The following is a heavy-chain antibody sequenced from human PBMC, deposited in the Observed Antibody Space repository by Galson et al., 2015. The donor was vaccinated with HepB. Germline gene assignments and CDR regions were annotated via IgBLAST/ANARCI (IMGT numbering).Heavy chain of an antibody. V-gene: IGHV3-30-3*01. CDR2: ISYDGGNK. J-gene: IGHJ4*02. CDR1: GFTFSSYA. Sequence: SLRLSCAASGFTFSSYAMHWVRQAPGKGLEWVAVISYDGGNKYYADSVKGRFTISRDNSKNTLYLQMNSLRAEDTAVYYCARTSYVWGSYRRGYFDYWGQGTLVTVSS. D-gene: IGHD3-16*02. CDR3: ARTSYVWGSYRRGYFDY.